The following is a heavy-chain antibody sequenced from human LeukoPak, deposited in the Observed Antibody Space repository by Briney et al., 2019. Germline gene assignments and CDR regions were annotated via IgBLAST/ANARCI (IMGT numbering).Heavy chain of an antibody. Sequence: GGSLRLSCAASGFTVRSNYMTWVRQAPGKGLEWVSLIYSGGSAYYADSVKGRFTISRDNAKNSLYLQMNSLRAEDTAVYYCARDLRKVVPATNWFDPWGQGTLVTVSS. D-gene: IGHD2-2*01. J-gene: IGHJ5*02. CDR3: ARDLRKVVPATNWFDP. CDR1: GFTVRSNY. V-gene: IGHV3-66*01. CDR2: IYSGGSA.